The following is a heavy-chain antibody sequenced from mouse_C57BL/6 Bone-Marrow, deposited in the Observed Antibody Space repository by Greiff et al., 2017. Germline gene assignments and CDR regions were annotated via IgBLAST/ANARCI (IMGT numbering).Heavy chain of an antibody. CDR3: ASISIYYYGSYYFDY. D-gene: IGHD1-1*01. J-gene: IGHJ2*01. Sequence: QVQLQQPGTELVKPGASVKLSCKASGYTFTSYWMHWVKQRPGQGLEWIGNINPSNGGTNYNEKFKSKATLTVDKSSSTAYMQLSSLTSEDSAVYYCASISIYYYGSYYFDYWGQGTTLTVSS. V-gene: IGHV1-53*01. CDR2: INPSNGGT. CDR1: GYTFTSYW.